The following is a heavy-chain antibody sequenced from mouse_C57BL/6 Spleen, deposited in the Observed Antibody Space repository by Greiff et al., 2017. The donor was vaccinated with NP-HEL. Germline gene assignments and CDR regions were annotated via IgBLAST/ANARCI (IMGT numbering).Heavy chain of an antibody. CDR3: ARRGSSVYYYAMDY. Sequence: EVMLVESGGGLVKPGGSLKLSCAASGFTFSDYGMHWVRQAPEQGLEWVAYISSGSSTIYYADTVKGRFTISRDNAKNTLFLQMTSLRSEDTAMYYCARRGSSVYYYAMDYWGQGTSVTVSS. CDR2: ISSGSSTI. V-gene: IGHV5-17*01. J-gene: IGHJ4*01. D-gene: IGHD1-1*01. CDR1: GFTFSDYG.